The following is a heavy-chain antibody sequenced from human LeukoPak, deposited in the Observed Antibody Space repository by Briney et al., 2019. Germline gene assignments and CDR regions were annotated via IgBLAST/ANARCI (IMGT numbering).Heavy chain of an antibody. D-gene: IGHD1-7*01. J-gene: IGHJ4*02. V-gene: IGHV1-18*01. CDR3: ARANNWNYALNY. CDR2: ISTGNGNT. CDR1: GYTFTTYG. Sequence: ASVKVSCKASGYTFTTYGMNWVRQAPGQGLEWMGWISTGNGNTNYGQKFQGRVTMTTDTSTGTAYMELRSLGSDDTAIYYCARANNWNYALNYWGQGTLVTVSS.